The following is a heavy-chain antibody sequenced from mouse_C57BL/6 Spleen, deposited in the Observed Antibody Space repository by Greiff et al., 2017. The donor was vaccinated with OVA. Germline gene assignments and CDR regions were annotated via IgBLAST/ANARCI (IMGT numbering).Heavy chain of an antibody. CDR2: IYPGSGST. CDR3: ARARYGNYAAWFAY. V-gene: IGHV1-55*01. D-gene: IGHD2-1*01. Sequence: QVQLQQPGAELVKPGASVKMSCKASGYTFTSYWITWVKQRPGQGLEWIGDIYPGSGSTNYNEKFKSKATLTVDTSSSTAYMQLSSLTSEDSAVYDCARARYGNYAAWFAYWGQGTLVTVSA. CDR1: GYTFTSYW. J-gene: IGHJ3*01.